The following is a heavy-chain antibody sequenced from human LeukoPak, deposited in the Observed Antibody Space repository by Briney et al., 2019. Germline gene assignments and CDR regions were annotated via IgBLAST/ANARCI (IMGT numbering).Heavy chain of an antibody. V-gene: IGHV1-8*03. CDR1: GYTFTGYG. Sequence: GASVKVSCKASGYTFTGYGISWVRQATGQGLEWMGWMNPNSGNTGYAQKFQGRVTITRNTSISTAYMELSSLRSEDTAVYYCARARYRGVPAARGRGWFDPWGQGTLVTVSS. J-gene: IGHJ5*02. CDR3: ARARYRGVPAARGRGWFDP. D-gene: IGHD2-2*01. CDR2: MNPNSGNT.